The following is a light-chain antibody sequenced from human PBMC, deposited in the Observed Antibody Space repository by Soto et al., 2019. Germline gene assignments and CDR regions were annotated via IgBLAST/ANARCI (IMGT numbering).Light chain of an antibody. CDR1: QTIDNY. CDR3: QQTYTMSFT. CDR2: AAS. Sequence: DIQMTQSPSSLSASVGDRITITCRASQTIDNYLSWYQQKPGKAPKLLIYAASSLPSGVPSRFSGSGSGAYFTLIISMLQPEDFATYYCQQTYTMSFTFGQGTNLEIK. J-gene: IGKJ2*01. V-gene: IGKV1-39*01.